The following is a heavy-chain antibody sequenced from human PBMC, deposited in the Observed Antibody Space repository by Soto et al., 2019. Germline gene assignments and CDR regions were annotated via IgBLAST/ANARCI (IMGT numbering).Heavy chain of an antibody. CDR1: GGSFSGYY. D-gene: IGHD1-7*01. V-gene: IGHV4-34*01. CDR2: INHSGST. Sequence: PSETLSLTCAVSGGSFSGYYWSWIRQPPGKGLEWIGEINHSGSTNYNPSLKSRVTISVDTSKNQFSLKLSSVTAADTAVYYCARFPKNYRKRRAGWFDPWGQGTLVTVSS. J-gene: IGHJ5*02. CDR3: ARFPKNYRKRRAGWFDP.